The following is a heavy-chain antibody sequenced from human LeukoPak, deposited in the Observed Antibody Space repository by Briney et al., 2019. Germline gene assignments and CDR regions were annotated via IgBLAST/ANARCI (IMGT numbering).Heavy chain of an antibody. CDR3: ARGAVVVKGMDV. D-gene: IGHD3-22*01. J-gene: IGHJ6*02. CDR1: GGTFSSYA. V-gene: IGHV1-69*13. CDR2: IIPIFGTA. Sequence: SVKVSCKASGGTFSSYAISWVRQAPGQGLEWMGGIIPIFGTANYAQKFQGRVTITADESTSTAYMELNSLRSEDTAVYYCARGAVVVKGMDVWGQGTTVTVSS.